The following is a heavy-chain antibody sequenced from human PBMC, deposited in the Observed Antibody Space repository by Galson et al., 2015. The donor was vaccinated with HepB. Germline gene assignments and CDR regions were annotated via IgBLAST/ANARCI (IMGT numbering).Heavy chain of an antibody. Sequence: QSGAEVKKPGESLKISCKGSGYTFTNNWIAWVRQMPGKGLEWMGIIYPGDSETIYSPSFQGQVTISADKSITTAYLQWSSLKASDSAMYYCARRSSGVAAPLDYWGQGTLVTVSS. J-gene: IGHJ4*02. CDR2: IYPGDSET. CDR1: GYTFTNNW. D-gene: IGHD2-15*01. V-gene: IGHV5-51*01. CDR3: ARRSSGVAAPLDY.